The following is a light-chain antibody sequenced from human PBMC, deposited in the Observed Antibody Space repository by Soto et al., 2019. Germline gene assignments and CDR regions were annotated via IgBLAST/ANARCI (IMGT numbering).Light chain of an antibody. CDR1: QNLGTN. CDR3: QQYYNWPPWK. J-gene: IGKJ1*01. CDR2: GGS. Sequence: EIVLTQSPATQSLSPGERATLSCRSSQNLGTNLVWYQQKPGQAPRRPLYGGSTRATGVPDRFSGSGSGTDFTLTVSSLQSEDFAVYYCQQYYNWPPWKFGLGTKVDI. V-gene: IGKV3-15*01.